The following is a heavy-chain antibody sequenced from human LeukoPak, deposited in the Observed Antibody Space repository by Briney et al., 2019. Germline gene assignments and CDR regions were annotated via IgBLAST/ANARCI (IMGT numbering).Heavy chain of an antibody. CDR1: GGSISSGGYY. V-gene: IGHV4-30-2*01. CDR2: IYHSGST. Sequence: SETLSLTCTVSGGSISSGGYYWSWIPQPPGKGLEWIGYIYHSGSTYYNPSLKSRVTISVDRSKNQFSLKLSSVTAADTAVYYCARERVQERFDYWGQGTLVTVSS. J-gene: IGHJ4*02. CDR3: ARERVQERFDY.